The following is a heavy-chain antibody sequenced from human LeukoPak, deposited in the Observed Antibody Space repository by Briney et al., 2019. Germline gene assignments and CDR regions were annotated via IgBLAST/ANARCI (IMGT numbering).Heavy chain of an antibody. CDR3: ARRPAQWLVTNNDAFDI. J-gene: IGHJ3*02. V-gene: IGHV4-34*01. Sequence: SETLSLTCAVYGGSFTGYYWSWIRQPPGKGLEWIGEIHHSGSTNNNPSLKNRLTMSVDTSKNQFSLKLSSVTAADTSVYYCARRPAQWLVTNNDAFDIWSQGTMVTVSS. D-gene: IGHD6-19*01. CDR1: GGSFTGYY. CDR2: IHHSGST.